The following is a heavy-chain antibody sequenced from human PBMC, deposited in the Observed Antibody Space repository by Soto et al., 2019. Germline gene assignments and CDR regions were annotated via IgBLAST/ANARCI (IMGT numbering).Heavy chain of an antibody. CDR1: GFTFSSYA. CDR2: ISGSGGST. J-gene: IGHJ6*01. CDR3: ANSPGVGAFGGMDV. D-gene: IGHD1-26*01. V-gene: IGHV3-23*01. Sequence: RRLSCAASGFTFSSYAMSWVRQAPGKGLEWVSAISGSGGSTYYAVSVKGRFTISRDNYKNSLYLQMNSLRAEDTAVYYWANSPGVGAFGGMDVWGQGTTVTVSS.